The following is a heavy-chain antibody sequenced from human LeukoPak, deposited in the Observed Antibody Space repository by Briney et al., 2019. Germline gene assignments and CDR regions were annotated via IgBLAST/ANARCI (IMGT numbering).Heavy chain of an antibody. V-gene: IGHV3-66*01. Sequence: GGSLRLSCAASGFSVSTTYMSWVRQAPGKGLDWLLVIKSGGGTHYAESVKGRFTTSRDISKNTLYLQMNNLRAEDTAVYYCAREGTTGHGINDQGLDSWGQGILVTVSS. J-gene: IGHJ4*02. CDR1: GFSVSTTY. D-gene: IGHD4-17*01. CDR3: AREGTTGHGINDQGLDS. CDR2: IKSGGGT.